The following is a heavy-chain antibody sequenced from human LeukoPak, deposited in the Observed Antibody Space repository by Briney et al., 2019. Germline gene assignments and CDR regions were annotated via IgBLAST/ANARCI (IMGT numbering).Heavy chain of an antibody. CDR3: AGSRDKKYYFDY. D-gene: IGHD1-26*01. CDR1: GGSISSYY. V-gene: IGHV4-59*01. J-gene: IGHJ4*02. Sequence: SETLSLTCTVSGGSISSYYWSWIRQPPGKGLEWIGYIYYSGSTNYNPSLKSRVTISVDTSKNQFSLKLSSVTAADTAVYYCAGSRDKKYYFDYWGQGTLVTVSS. CDR2: IYYSGST.